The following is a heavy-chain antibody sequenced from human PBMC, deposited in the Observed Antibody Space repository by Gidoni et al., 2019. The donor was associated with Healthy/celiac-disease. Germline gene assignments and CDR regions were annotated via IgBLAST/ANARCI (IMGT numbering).Heavy chain of an antibody. J-gene: IGHJ4*02. CDR2: ISSSGSTI. Sequence: EVQLVESGGGLVQPGGSLRLSCAASGFTFSSYEMNWVRQAPGKGRECVSYISSSGSTIYYADAVKGRFTISRDNAKNSLYLQMNSLRAEDTAVYYCARDDYGPWAYWGQGTLVTVSS. CDR3: ARDDYGPWAY. V-gene: IGHV3-48*03. CDR1: GFTFSSYE. D-gene: IGHD3-10*01.